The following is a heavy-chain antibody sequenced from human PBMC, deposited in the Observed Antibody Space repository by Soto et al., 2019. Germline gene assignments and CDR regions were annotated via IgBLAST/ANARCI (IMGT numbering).Heavy chain of an antibody. CDR3: ATMGTPATGLYYFDY. CDR1: GGSIISYY. Sequence: PSETMSLTCPVSGGSIISYYLSWIRKQPGKGLEWIGYIYYSGSTYYNPSLKSRVTISVDTSKNQFSLNLSFVTAADTAVYYCATMGTPATGLYYFDYWGQGTLVTVS. J-gene: IGHJ4*02. CDR2: IYYSGST. D-gene: IGHD2-15*01. V-gene: IGHV4-59*08.